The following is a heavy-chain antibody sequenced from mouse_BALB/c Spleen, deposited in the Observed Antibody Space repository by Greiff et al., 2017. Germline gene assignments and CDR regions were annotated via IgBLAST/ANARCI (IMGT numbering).Heavy chain of an antibody. CDR3: ASIYYGYDYAMDY. V-gene: IGHV3-6*02. CDR2: ISYDGSN. D-gene: IGHD2-2*01. CDR1: GYSITSGYY. J-gene: IGHJ4*01. Sequence: VQLQESGPGLVKPSQSLSLTCSVTGYSITSGYYWNWIRQFPGNKLEWMGYISYDGSNNYNPSLKNRISITRDTSKNQFFLKLNSVTTEDTATYYCASIYYGYDYAMDYWGQGTSVTVSS.